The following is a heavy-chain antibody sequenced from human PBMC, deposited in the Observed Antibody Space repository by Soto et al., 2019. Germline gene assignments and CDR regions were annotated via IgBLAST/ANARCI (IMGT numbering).Heavy chain of an antibody. J-gene: IGHJ5*02. D-gene: IGHD2-2*01. CDR2: ITSGGGNT. CDR3: AKHCGSSSCYRFDP. V-gene: IGHV3-23*01. Sequence: EVQLLESGGGLVQPGGSLRLSCAASGFAFSSYATSWIRQAPGKGLEWVSSITSGGGNTYYADSVEGRFTISRDNSKNTVYLNLSSLRGEDTAVYYCAKHCGSSSCYRFDPWGQGTLVTVSS. CDR1: GFAFSSYA.